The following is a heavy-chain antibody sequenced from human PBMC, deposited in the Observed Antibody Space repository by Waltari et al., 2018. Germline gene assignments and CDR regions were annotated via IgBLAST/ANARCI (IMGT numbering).Heavy chain of an antibody. Sequence: EVQLVESGGGLVQQGRSLSLSCTASGFIFGDYAMSWFRRAPGKGLEWVGFIRGTPYGGTTEYAASVKGRFIISRDDSKAIAHLQLSSLKTEDTAVYYCARGVSGYSSYFDYWGQGTLVTVSS. V-gene: IGHV3-49*03. CDR1: GFIFGDYA. J-gene: IGHJ4*02. D-gene: IGHD3-22*01. CDR3: ARGVSGYSSYFDY. CDR2: IRGTPYGGTT.